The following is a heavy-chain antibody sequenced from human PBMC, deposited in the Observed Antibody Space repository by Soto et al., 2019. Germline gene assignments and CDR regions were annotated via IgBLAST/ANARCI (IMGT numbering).Heavy chain of an antibody. CDR2: ISGSGGST. CDR1: GFTFSSYA. V-gene: IGHV3-23*01. D-gene: IGHD3-22*01. J-gene: IGHJ3*02. Sequence: GGSLRLSCAASGFTFSSYAMSWVRQAPGKGLEWVSAISGSGGSTYYADSVKGRFTISRDNSKNTLYLQMNSLRAEDTAVYYCAKGYYYDSSGSRRRHDAFDIWGQGTMVTVSS. CDR3: AKGYYYDSSGSRRRHDAFDI.